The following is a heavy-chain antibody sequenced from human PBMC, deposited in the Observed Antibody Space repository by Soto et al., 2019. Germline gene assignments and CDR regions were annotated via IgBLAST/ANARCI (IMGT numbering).Heavy chain of an antibody. CDR2: IYYSGST. D-gene: IGHD1-26*01. CDR1: GGSVSSGSYY. J-gene: IGHJ6*02. CDR3: ASERDSGSYSDGMDV. Sequence: PSETLSLTCTVSGGSVSSGSYYWSWIRQPPGKGLEWIGYIYYSGSTNYNPSLKSRVTISVDTSKNQFSLKLSSVTAADTAVYYCASERDSGSYSDGMDVWGQGTTVTVS. V-gene: IGHV4-61*01.